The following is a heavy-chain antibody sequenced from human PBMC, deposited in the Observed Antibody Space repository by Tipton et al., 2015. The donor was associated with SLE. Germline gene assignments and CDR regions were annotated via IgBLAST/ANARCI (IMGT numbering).Heavy chain of an antibody. Sequence: TLSLTCTVSGGSISSGSYYWSWIRQPAGKGPEWIGRIYSSGSTNYNPSLRSRVTISVDTSKNQFSLKLSSVTAADTAVYYCARGSLIVDDAFDIWGQGTMVTVSS. CDR1: GGSISSGSYY. CDR2: IYSSGST. J-gene: IGHJ3*02. D-gene: IGHD2-15*01. CDR3: ARGSLIVDDAFDI. V-gene: IGHV4-61*02.